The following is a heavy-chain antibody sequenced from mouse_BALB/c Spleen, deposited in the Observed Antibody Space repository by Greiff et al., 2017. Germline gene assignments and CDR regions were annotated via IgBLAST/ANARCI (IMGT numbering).Heavy chain of an antibody. D-gene: IGHD1-1*02. CDR3: ARDMEGKGDAMDY. J-gene: IGHJ4*01. CDR1: GFSLTGYG. CDR2: IWGDGST. V-gene: IGHV2-6-7*01. Sequence: QVQLQQSGPGLVAPSQSLSITCTVSGFSLTGYGVNWVRQPPGKGLEWLGMIWGDGSTDYNSALKSRLSISKDNSKSQVFLKMNSLQTDDTARYYCARDMEGKGDAMDYWGQGTSVTVSS.